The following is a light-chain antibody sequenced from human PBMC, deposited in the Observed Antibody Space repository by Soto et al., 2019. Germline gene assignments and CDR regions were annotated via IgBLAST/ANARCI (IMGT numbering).Light chain of an antibody. Sequence: QSVLTQPPSVSGAPGQRVTISCTESSSNIGAGYDVPWYQQLPGTAPKLLIYGNSNRPSGVPDRFSGSKSGTSASLAITGLQAEDEADYYCQSYDSSLSGGVFGGGTQLTVL. V-gene: IGLV1-40*01. J-gene: IGLJ3*02. CDR1: SSNIGAGYD. CDR2: GNS. CDR3: QSYDSSLSGGV.